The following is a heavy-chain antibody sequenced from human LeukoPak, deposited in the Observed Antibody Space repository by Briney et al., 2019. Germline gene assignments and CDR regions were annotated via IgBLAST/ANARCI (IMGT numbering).Heavy chain of an antibody. Sequence: ASVKVSCKASGGTFSSYAISWVRQAPGQGLEWMGRIIPILGIANYAQKFQGRVTITADKSTSTAYMELSSLRSEDTAVYYCARGGIAVAGKGGTFDYWGQGTLVAVSS. CDR1: GGTFSSYA. D-gene: IGHD6-19*01. CDR3: ARGGIAVAGKGGTFDY. CDR2: IIPILGIA. J-gene: IGHJ4*02. V-gene: IGHV1-69*04.